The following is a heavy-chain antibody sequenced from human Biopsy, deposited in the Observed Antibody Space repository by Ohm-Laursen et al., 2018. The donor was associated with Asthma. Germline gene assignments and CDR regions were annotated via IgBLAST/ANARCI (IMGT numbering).Heavy chain of an antibody. J-gene: IGHJ1*01. CDR2: ITDTSRYI. CDR3: ARTFHFWGPYHAEHYQL. Sequence: SLRLSCAASGFTFGDYWMSWVRQVPGKGLEWVSSITDTSRYIKYADSVKGRFTISRVNAKNSLYLQMNSLRAEDTAVYYCARTFHFWGPYHAEHYQLWGQGTLVTVPS. CDR1: GFTFGDYW. D-gene: IGHD3-3*02. V-gene: IGHV3-21*06.